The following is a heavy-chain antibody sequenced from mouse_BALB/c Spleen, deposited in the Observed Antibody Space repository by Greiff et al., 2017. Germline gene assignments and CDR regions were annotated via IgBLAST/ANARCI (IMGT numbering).Heavy chain of an antibody. V-gene: IGHV14-3*02. J-gene: IGHJ3*01. CDR1: GFNIKDTY. D-gene: IGHD3-2*01. CDR2: IDPANGNT. CDR3: ARRQLGLAY. Sequence: LVESGAELVKPGASVKLSCTASGFNIKDTYMHWVKQRPEQGLEWIGRIDPANGNTKYDPKFQGKATITADTSSNTAYLQLSSLTSEDTAVYYCARRQLGLAYWGQGTLVTVSA.